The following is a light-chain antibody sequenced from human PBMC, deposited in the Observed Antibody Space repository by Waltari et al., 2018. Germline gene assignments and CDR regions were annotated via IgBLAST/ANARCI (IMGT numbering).Light chain of an antibody. CDR1: ESIPIW. Sequence: DIQMTQSPSTLSASVGAKVTITCRAKESIPIWLAWYQHKPGTAPKLLIYRASTLERGVPSRFSGAGSGTEFTLTISSLQPDDFATYYCQQYDSESYTFGQGTKLEIK. CDR2: RAS. V-gene: IGKV1-5*03. J-gene: IGKJ2*01. CDR3: QQYDSESYT.